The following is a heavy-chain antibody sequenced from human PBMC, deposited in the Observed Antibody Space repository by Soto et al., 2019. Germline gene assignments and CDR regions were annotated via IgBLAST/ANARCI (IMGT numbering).Heavy chain of an antibody. D-gene: IGHD6-19*01. Sequence: PETLSLTCAVYGGSFSGYYWSWIRQPPGKGLEWIGEINHSGSTNYNPSLKSRVTISVDTSKNQFSLKLSSVTAADTAVYYCARGRPPLPRTIAVAGQRDFDYWGQGTLVTVSS. CDR2: INHSGST. CDR3: ARGRPPLPRTIAVAGQRDFDY. V-gene: IGHV4-34*01. CDR1: GGSFSGYY. J-gene: IGHJ4*02.